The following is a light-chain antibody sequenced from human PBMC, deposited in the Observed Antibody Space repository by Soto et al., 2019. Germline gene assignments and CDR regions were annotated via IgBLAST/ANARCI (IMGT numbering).Light chain of an antibody. Sequence: EIVLTQSPATLSLSPGERATLSCRASQSVSSYLAWYQQKPGQAPRLLIYDASNRATGIPARFSGSESGTDFTLSFSSLEPEDFAVYYCQQRSNWPPTFGQGTKVDIK. V-gene: IGKV3-11*01. J-gene: IGKJ1*01. CDR3: QQRSNWPPT. CDR1: QSVSSY. CDR2: DAS.